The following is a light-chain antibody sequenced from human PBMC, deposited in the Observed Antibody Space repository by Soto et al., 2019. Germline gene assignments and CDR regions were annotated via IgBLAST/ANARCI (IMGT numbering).Light chain of an antibody. J-gene: IGKJ5*01. V-gene: IGKV1-33*01. Sequence: DIQMTQSPSSLSASVGDRVTITCQASQDISNYLNWYQQKPGKAPKLLIYDASNLETGVPSRFSGSGSGTEFTFTISSLQPEDIATYNCQPYDNPSITFGQGTRLEIK. CDR1: QDISNY. CDR2: DAS. CDR3: QPYDNPSIT.